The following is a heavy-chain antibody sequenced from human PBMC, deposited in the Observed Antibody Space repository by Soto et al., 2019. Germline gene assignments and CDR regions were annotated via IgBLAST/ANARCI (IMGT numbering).Heavy chain of an antibody. CDR3: AKVDYDILTGSLPPNFDY. D-gene: IGHD3-9*01. CDR2: ISGSGGST. CDR1: GFTFSSYA. J-gene: IGHJ4*02. V-gene: IGHV3-23*01. Sequence: EVQLLESGGGLVQPGGSLRLSCAASGFTFSSYAMSWVRQAPGKGLEWVSAISGSGGSTYYADSVKGRFTISRDNSKNTRYLQMNSLRAEDTAVYYCAKVDYDILTGSLPPNFDYWGQGTLVTVSS.